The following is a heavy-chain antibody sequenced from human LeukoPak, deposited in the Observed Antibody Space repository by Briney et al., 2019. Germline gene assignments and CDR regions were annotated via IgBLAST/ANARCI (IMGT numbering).Heavy chain of an antibody. D-gene: IGHD5-24*01. CDR1: GYSFTSYW. J-gene: IGHJ4*02. Sequence: GESLKISCKGSGYSFTSYWIGWVRQMPGKGLEWMGIIYPGASDTRYSPSFQGKVSISADKSTSTAFLQWSSLKASDTAMYYCARQDERLQLGYWGQGTLVTVSS. CDR2: IYPGASDT. CDR3: ARQDERLQLGY. V-gene: IGHV5-51*01.